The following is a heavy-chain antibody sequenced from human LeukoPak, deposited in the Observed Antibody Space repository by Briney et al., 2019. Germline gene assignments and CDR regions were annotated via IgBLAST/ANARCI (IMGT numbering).Heavy chain of an antibody. CDR3: AKDPTYYDILTGYPS. V-gene: IGHV3-23*01. CDR1: GFTFSSYA. Sequence: GGSLRLSCAASGFTFSSYAMSWVRQAPGKGLEWVSAISGSGGSTYYADSAKGRFTISRDNSKNTLYLQMNSLRAEDTAVYYCAKDPTYYDILTGYPSWGQGTLVTVSS. CDR2: ISGSGGST. D-gene: IGHD3-9*01. J-gene: IGHJ5*02.